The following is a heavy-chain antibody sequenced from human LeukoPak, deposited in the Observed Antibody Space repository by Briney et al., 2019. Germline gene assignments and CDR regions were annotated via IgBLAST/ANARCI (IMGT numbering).Heavy chain of an antibody. CDR2: ISDNSVIT. CDR1: GFSFSSYA. Sequence: TGGSLRLSCEASGFSFSSYAMNWVRQAPGKGLEWVSVISDNSVITYYADSVKGRFTISRDNSKNTLYLQMNSLRAEDTAVYYCAKDPTRGNSYGSDSWGQGTLVAVSS. J-gene: IGHJ4*02. V-gene: IGHV3-23*01. CDR3: AKDPTRGNSYGSDS. D-gene: IGHD5-18*01.